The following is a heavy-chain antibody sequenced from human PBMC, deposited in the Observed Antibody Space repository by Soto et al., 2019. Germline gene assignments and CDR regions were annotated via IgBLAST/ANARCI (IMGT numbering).Heavy chain of an antibody. V-gene: IGHV4-31*03. CDR1: GGSISSGGYY. CDR3: ARADGGNPPICWFDP. CDR2: IYYSGST. D-gene: IGHD2-15*01. J-gene: IGHJ5*02. Sequence: SETLSLTCTVSGGSISSGGYYWSWIRQHPGKGLEWIGYIYYSGSTYYNPSLKSRGTISVDTSKNQFSLKLSSVTAADTAVYYCARADGGNPPICWFDPWGQGTLVTVSS.